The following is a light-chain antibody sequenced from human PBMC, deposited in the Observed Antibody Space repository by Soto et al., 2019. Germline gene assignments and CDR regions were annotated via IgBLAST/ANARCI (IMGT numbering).Light chain of an antibody. V-gene: IGLV1-47*02. CDR2: SNN. CDR1: SSNIGSNY. Sequence: QLVLTQQPSASGTPGQRVTIACSGRSSNIGSNYVYWYQQLPGTAPKLVIYSNNQPPSGVPDRFSGSKSGTSASLAISGLRSEDEADYYCAAWDDSLNGRLFGTGTKLTVL. CDR3: AAWDDSLNGRL. J-gene: IGLJ1*01.